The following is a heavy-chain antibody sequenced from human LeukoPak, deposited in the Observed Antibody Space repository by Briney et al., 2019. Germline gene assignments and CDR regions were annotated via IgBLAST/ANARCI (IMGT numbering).Heavy chain of an antibody. CDR2: INPSGGST. V-gene: IGHV1-46*01. CDR1: GYTFTSYY. CDR3: AREEVYSSGPVGYFDY. Sequence: ASVKVSCKASGYTFTSYYMHWVRQAPGQGLEWMGIINPSGGSTSYAQKFQGRVTITADKSTSTAYMELSSLRSEDTAVYYCAREEVYSSGPVGYFDYWGQGTLVTVSS. J-gene: IGHJ4*02. D-gene: IGHD6-19*01.